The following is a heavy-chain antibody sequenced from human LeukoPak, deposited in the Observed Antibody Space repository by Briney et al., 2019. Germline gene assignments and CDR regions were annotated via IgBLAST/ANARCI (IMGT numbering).Heavy chain of an antibody. CDR2: IIPIFGTA. V-gene: IGHV1-69*13. CDR3: ARATEYDFWSGPARDYYYYGMDV. D-gene: IGHD3-3*01. Sequence: ASVNVSCKASGGTFSSYAISWVRQAPGQGLEWMGGIIPIFGTANYAQKFQGRVTITADESTSTAYMELSSLRSEDTAVYYCARATEYDFWSGPARDYYYYGMDVWGQGTTVTVSS. CDR1: GGTFSSYA. J-gene: IGHJ6*02.